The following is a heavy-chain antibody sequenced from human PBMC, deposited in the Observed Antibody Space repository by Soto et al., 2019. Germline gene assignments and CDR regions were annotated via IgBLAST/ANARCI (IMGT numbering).Heavy chain of an antibody. Sequence: SETLSLTCSVSGGSISTYHWSWVRQPPGKGLEWIGYIHYSGTTKYNPSLKSRVTISVDTSKNQFSLKLDSLTAADTAVYYCARDPGGRPGDPRIDAFDISGQGTVVIVS. CDR1: GGSISTYH. D-gene: IGHD4-17*01. CDR3: ARDPGGRPGDPRIDAFDI. CDR2: IHYSGTT. J-gene: IGHJ3*02. V-gene: IGHV4-59*01.